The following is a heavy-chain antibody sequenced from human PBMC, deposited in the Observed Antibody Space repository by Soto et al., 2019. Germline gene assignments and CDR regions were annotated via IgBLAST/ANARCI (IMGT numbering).Heavy chain of an antibody. J-gene: IGHJ4*02. CDR3: ARDRLLGYYFDY. Sequence: GGSLRLSCAASGFTFSNAWMSWVRQAPGKGLEWVGRIKSKTDGGTTDYAAPVKGRFTISRDDSKNTLYLQMNSLRAEDTAVYYCARDRLLGYYFDYWGQGTLVTVSS. D-gene: IGHD3-10*01. CDR1: GFTFSNAW. CDR2: IKSKTDGGTT. V-gene: IGHV3-15*01.